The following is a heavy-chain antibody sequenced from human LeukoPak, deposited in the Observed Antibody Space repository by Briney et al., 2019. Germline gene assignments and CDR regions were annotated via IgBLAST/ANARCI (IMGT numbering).Heavy chain of an antibody. CDR2: IYYSGST. CDR1: GGSINSYY. V-gene: IGHV4-59*08. J-gene: IGHJ3*01. Sequence: SETLSLTCTVSGGSINSYYWTWIRQPPGKGLEWIGSIYYSGSTYYNPSLKSRVTISVDTSKNQFSLRLTSVTAADTAVYYCARHITVSYDAFNLWGRGTMVTVSS. CDR3: ARHITVSYDAFNL. D-gene: IGHD6-19*01.